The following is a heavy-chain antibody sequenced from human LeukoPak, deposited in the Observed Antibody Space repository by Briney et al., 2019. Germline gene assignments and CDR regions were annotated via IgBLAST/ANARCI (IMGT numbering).Heavy chain of an antibody. CDR1: GFTFSSYA. V-gene: IGHV3-23*01. CDR3: AKDYYMITFGGPHAFDI. Sequence: QPGGSLRLSCAASGFTFSSYAMSWVRQAPGKGLEWVSAISGSGGSTYYADSVKGRFTISRDNSKNTLYLQMNSLRAEDTAVYYCAKDYYMITFGGPHAFDIWGQGTMVTVSS. J-gene: IGHJ3*02. D-gene: IGHD3-16*01. CDR2: ISGSGGST.